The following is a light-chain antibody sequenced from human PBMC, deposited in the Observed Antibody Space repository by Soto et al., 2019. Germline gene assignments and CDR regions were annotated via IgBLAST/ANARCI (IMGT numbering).Light chain of an antibody. V-gene: IGKV1-8*01. CDR1: QGISSY. J-gene: IGKJ1*01. CDR3: QQYYSYPRT. Sequence: AIRMTQSPSSLSASPGERVTITCRASQGISSYLAWYQQKPGKAPKLLIYAASTLQSGVPSRFSGSGSGTDFTLTISCLQSEDFATYYCQQYYSYPRTFGQGTKVDIK. CDR2: AAS.